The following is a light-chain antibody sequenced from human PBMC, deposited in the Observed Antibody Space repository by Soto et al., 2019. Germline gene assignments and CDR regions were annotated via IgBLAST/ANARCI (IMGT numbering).Light chain of an antibody. Sequence: EIVLTQSPGTLSLSPGERATLSCRASQSVSSSYLAWYQQKPGQAPRLLIYGASSRATGIPDRFSGSGSGTDFTITISRLEPEDFEVYFCQQYGNSPPNTFGQGTKVEIK. CDR1: QSVSSSY. CDR3: QQYGNSPPNT. CDR2: GAS. V-gene: IGKV3-20*01. J-gene: IGKJ2*01.